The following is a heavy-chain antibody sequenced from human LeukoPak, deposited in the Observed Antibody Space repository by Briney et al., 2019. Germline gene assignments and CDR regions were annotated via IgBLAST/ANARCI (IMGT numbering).Heavy chain of an antibody. CDR2: IIPIFGTA. Sequence: ASVKVSCKASGGTFSSYASSWVRQAPGQGLEWMGGIIPIFGTANYAQKFQGRVTITADKSTSTAYMELSSLRSEDTAVYYCARVGSGYSGYELVDYWGQGTLVSVSS. CDR3: ARVGSGYSGYELVDY. CDR1: GGTFSSYA. V-gene: IGHV1-69*06. D-gene: IGHD5-12*01. J-gene: IGHJ4*02.